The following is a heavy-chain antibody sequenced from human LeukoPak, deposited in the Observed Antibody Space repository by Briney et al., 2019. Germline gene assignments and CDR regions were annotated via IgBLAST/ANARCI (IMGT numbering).Heavy chain of an antibody. Sequence: SETLSLTCTVSGYSISSGYYWGWIRPPPGKGLEWIGSIYHSGSTYYNPSLKSRVTISVDTSKNQFSLKLSSVTAADTAVYYCARERYFDWPNTPYYFDYWGQGTLVTVSS. CDR3: ARERYFDWPNTPYYFDY. CDR2: IYHSGST. J-gene: IGHJ4*02. CDR1: GYSISSGYY. V-gene: IGHV4-38-2*02. D-gene: IGHD3-9*01.